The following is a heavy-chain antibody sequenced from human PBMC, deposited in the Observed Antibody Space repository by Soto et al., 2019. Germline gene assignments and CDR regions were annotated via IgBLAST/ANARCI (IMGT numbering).Heavy chain of an antibody. V-gene: IGHV4-39*01. D-gene: IGHD3-10*01. CDR3: ARHDAWDYYGSGSYHPFDY. Sequence: QLQLQESGPGLVKPSETLSLTCTVSGGSISSSSYYWVWIRQPPGKGLEWIGSIYYSGSTYYNPSRKRRVTISVDTSKNQFSRKLSSVTAADTAVYYCARHDAWDYYGSGSYHPFDYWGQGTLVTVSS. CDR2: IYYSGST. J-gene: IGHJ4*02. CDR1: GGSISSSSYY.